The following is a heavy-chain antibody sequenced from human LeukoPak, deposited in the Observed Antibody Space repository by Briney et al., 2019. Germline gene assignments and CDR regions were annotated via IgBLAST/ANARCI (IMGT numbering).Heavy chain of an antibody. CDR3: ARDDRANIAAPNINCFDP. J-gene: IGHJ5*02. Sequence: ASVKVSCKAVGYTFTTYGISWVRQAPGQGLEWMGWINTYNGNTNYAQNLQGRVSMTTDTSTSTAYMELRSLRSDDTAIYYCARDDRANIAAPNINCFDPWGQGTLVTVSS. CDR1: GYTFTTYG. D-gene: IGHD6-6*01. V-gene: IGHV1-18*01. CDR2: INTYNGNT.